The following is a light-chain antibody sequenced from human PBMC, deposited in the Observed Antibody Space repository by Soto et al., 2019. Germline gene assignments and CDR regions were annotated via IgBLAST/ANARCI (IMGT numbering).Light chain of an antibody. CDR1: SSDVDGYNY. Sequence: QSVLTQPASVSGSPGQSITISCTGTSSDVDGYNYVSWYQQHPGKAPKLMIYEVSNRPSGVSNRFSGSKSGNTASLTISGLQAEDEADYYCSSYTTSSTHWVFGGGTKLTVL. CDR3: SSYTTSSTHWV. V-gene: IGLV2-14*01. CDR2: EVS. J-gene: IGLJ3*02.